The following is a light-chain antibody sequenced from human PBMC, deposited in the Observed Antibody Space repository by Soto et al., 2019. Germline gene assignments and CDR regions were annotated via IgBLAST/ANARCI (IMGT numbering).Light chain of an antibody. Sequence: EIVLTQSPATLSLSPGERATLSCRASQSVSSYLAWYQQKPGQAPRPLIYDASNRATGIPARFSGSVSGTDFTLTISSLEPEDFAVYYCQQRATFGPGTKVDIK. V-gene: IGKV3-11*01. CDR3: QQRAT. CDR2: DAS. CDR1: QSVSSY. J-gene: IGKJ3*01.